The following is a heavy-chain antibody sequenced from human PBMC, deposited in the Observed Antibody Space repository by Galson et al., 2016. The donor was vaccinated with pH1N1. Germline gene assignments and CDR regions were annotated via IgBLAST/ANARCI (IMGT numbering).Heavy chain of an antibody. CDR2: MNPNNGNA. CDR1: GYTLTSYD. J-gene: IGHJ2*01. CDR3: ARGPVYWYFDL. V-gene: IGHV1-8*01. Sequence: SVKVSCKASGYTLTSYDINWVRQATGQGLEWMGWMNPNNGNADNAPKFQGRVTLTRNASINTAYMELSSLTSEDTAVYYCARGPVYWYFDLWGRGTPVIVSS.